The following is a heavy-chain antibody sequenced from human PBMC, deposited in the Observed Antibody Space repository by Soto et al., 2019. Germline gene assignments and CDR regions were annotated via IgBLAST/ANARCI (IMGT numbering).Heavy chain of an antibody. CDR3: ARLAYSVVVPAAKAEYFQH. CDR2: IYPGDSDT. D-gene: IGHD2-2*01. Sequence: PGESLKISCKGSEYSFTSYWIGWVRQMPGKGLEWMGIIYPGDSDTRYSPSFQGQVTISADKSISTAYLQWSSLKASDTAMYYCARLAYSVVVPAAKAEYFQHWGQGTLVTVSS. V-gene: IGHV5-51*01. J-gene: IGHJ1*01. CDR1: EYSFTSYW.